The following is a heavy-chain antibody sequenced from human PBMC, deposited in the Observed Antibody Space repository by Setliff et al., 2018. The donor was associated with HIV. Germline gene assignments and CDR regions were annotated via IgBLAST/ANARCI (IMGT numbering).Heavy chain of an antibody. CDR3: ATDGIGGWLRPMPDY. Sequence: ASVKVSCKASGGTFSSFTINWVRQAPGQGLEWMGGIIPIFGTTRYAQKFQGRVTITADESTNTAFMEMRSLRSEDTAVYYCATDGIGGWLRPMPDYWGQGTQVTVSS. CDR1: GGTFSSFT. J-gene: IGHJ4*02. CDR2: IIPIFGTT. D-gene: IGHD5-12*01. V-gene: IGHV1-69*13.